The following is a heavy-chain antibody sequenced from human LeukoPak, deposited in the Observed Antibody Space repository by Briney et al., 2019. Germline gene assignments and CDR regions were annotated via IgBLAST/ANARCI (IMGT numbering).Heavy chain of an antibody. CDR1: GVTVRSNY. J-gene: IGHJ5*02. CDR3: ARAGGWGANWFDP. V-gene: IGHV3-53*04. Sequence: GGSWRLSCAASGVTVRSNYMSWVRRAQGKGLGWVSVIFSGGSTYYAGSVRGRFTTSRHNSKNTLYLQINSLRAEDTAVYYCARAGGWGANWFDPWGQGTLVTVSS. D-gene: IGHD6-19*01. CDR2: IFSGGST.